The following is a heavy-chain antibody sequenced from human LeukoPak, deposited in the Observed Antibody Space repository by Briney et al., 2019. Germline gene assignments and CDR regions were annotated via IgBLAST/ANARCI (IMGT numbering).Heavy chain of an antibody. Sequence: TSETLSLTCTVSGGSISTSYWSWLRQSPGKGLEWIGYIYYSGSTNYNPSLKSRVTISVDTSKNQFSLKLSSVTAADTAVYYCARVVGAIIYWGQGTLVTVSS. D-gene: IGHD1-26*01. J-gene: IGHJ4*02. CDR1: GGSISTSY. CDR2: IYYSGST. CDR3: ARVVGAIIY. V-gene: IGHV4-59*01.